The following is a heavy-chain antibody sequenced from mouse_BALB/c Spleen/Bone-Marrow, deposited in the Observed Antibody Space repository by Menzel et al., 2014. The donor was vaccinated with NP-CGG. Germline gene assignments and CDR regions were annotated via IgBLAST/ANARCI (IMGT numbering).Heavy chain of an antibody. CDR1: GFTFNNYG. CDR3: ARHAYYDQTEVSFVY. CDR2: ISGGGSYT. V-gene: IGHV5-9-2*01. D-gene: IGHD2-4*01. J-gene: IGHJ3*01. Sequence: EVKLMESGGGLVKSGGSLKLSCAASGFTFNNYGMSWVRQTPEKRLEWVATISGGGSYTFYPDSVKGRFTISRDNAKNDLYLQLSSLRSEDTALYYCARHAYYDQTEVSFVYWGQGTLVTVS.